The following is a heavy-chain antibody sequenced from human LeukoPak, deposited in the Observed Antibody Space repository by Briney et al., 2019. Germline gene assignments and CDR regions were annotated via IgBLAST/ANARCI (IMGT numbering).Heavy chain of an antibody. J-gene: IGHJ4*02. V-gene: IGHV3-49*04. D-gene: IGHD3-3*01. Sequence: PGRSLRLSCTASGFTFGDYAMSWVRQAPGKGLEWVGFIRSKAYGGTTEYAASVKGRFTISRDDSKSIAYLQMNSLKTEDTAVYYCTREVSNDFWSGYSTRWGQGTLVTVSS. CDR3: TREVSNDFWSGYSTR. CDR2: IRSKAYGGTT. CDR1: GFTFGDYA.